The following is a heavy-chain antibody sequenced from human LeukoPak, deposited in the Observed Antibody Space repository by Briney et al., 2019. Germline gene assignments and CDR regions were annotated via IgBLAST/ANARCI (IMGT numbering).Heavy chain of an antibody. D-gene: IGHD3-22*01. J-gene: IGHJ4*02. CDR1: GYTFTGYY. Sequence: ASVKVSCKASGYTFTGYYMHWVRQAPGQGLEWMGWINPNSGGTNYAQKFQGRVTMTRDTSISTAYVELSRLRSDDTAVYYCASTTYYYDSSGYYYPDYWGQGTLVTVSS. CDR2: INPNSGGT. V-gene: IGHV1-2*02. CDR3: ASTTYYYDSSGYYYPDY.